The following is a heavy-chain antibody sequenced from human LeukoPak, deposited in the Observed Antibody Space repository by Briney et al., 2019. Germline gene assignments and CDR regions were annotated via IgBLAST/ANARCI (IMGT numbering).Heavy chain of an antibody. CDR1: GFTFDDYA. CDR3: AKDKGSS. D-gene: IGHD6-13*01. J-gene: IGHJ4*02. V-gene: IGHV3-9*01. Sequence: PGGSLRLPCAASGFTFDDYAMHWVRQAPGKGLEWVSGISWNSGSIGYADSVKGRFTISRDNAKNSLYLQMNSLRAEDTALYYCAKDKGSSWGQGTLVTVSS. CDR2: ISWNSGSI.